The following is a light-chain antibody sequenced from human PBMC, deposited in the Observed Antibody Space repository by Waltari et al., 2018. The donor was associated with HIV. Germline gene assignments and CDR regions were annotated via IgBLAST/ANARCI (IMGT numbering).Light chain of an antibody. J-gene: IGLJ2*01. Sequence: NFILTQPHSVSESPGKTVTISCTRSGGNIASYYVQWYQQRPDSAPTTVIYEDTKLPSGVPDRFSGSIDSTSNSSSLTISVLQTDDEADYYCQSYLLNIVVFGGGTKLTVL. CDR2: EDT. CDR3: QSYLLNIVV. V-gene: IGLV6-57*04. CDR1: GGNIASYY.